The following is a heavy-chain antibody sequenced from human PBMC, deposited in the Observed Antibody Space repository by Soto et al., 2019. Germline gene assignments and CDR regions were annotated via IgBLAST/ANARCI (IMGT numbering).Heavy chain of an antibody. CDR1: GVSVTSSSFY. J-gene: IGHJ5*02. CDR2: ISYGSMSRSEDT. D-gene: IGHD4-4*01. Sequence: SETLSLTCTVFGVSVTSSSFYWDWIRQPPGKGLEWIGSISYGSMSRSEDTYYNPSLKSRVTISLDTSKNHFSLKLTSVTAADTAVYYCARHRGFYSSGEGGWFDPWGQGTLVTVSS. CDR3: ARHRGFYSSGEGGWFDP. V-gene: IGHV4-39*01.